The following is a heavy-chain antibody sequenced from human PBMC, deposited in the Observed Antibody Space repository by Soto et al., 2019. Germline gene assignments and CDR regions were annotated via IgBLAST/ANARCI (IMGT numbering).Heavy chain of an antibody. CDR1: VGTFSSYA. D-gene: IGHD5-12*01. CDR2: IIPISGTT. CDR3: ARYELGPTITPDYYYYYGMDV. Sequence: ASVKVSCKASVGTFSSYAISWVRQAPGQGLEWMGGIIPISGTTNYAQKFQGRVTMTRDKSTSTAYMELSRLRSDDTAVYYCARYELGPTITPDYYYYYGMDVWGQGTTVTVSS. J-gene: IGHJ6*02. V-gene: IGHV1-69*05.